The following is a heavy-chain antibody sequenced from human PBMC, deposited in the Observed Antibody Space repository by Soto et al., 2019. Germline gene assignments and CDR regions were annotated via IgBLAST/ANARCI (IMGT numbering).Heavy chain of an antibody. Sequence: SGPTLVKPTQPLTLTCTFSGFSLSTSGVGVGWIRQPPGKALEWLALIYWDDDKRYSPSLKSRLTITKDTSKNPVVLTMTNMDPVDTATYYCARRPKNSSSFAFDIWGQGTMVTVSS. CDR1: GFSLSTSGVG. CDR2: IYWDDDK. CDR3: ARRPKNSSSFAFDI. J-gene: IGHJ3*02. D-gene: IGHD6-6*01. V-gene: IGHV2-5*02.